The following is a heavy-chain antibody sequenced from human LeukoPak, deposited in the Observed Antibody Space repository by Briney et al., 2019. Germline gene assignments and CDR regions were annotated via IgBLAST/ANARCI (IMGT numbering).Heavy chain of an antibody. CDR1: GGSFSGYY. CDR2: INHSGST. CDR3: ARLAYFRSTSSVDY. V-gene: IGHV4-34*01. Sequence: PETLSLTCAVYGGSFSGYYWSWIRQPPGKGLEWIGEINHSGSTNYNPSLKSRVTISVDTSKNQFSLKLSSVTAADTAVYYCARLAYFRSTSSVDYWGQGTLVTVSS. J-gene: IGHJ4*02. D-gene: IGHD2-2*01.